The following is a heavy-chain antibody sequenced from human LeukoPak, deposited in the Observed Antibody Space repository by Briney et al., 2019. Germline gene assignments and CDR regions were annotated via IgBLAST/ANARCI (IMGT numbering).Heavy chain of an antibody. CDR2: VYYDGTS. D-gene: IGHD5-24*01. V-gene: IGHV4-39*01. CDR3: VRHISTNTGYFDS. Sequence: SETLSLTCTVSGGSINSHGYYWGWIRQPPGKGLEWIGSVYYDGTSYSNPSLKSRAAVFVDTSRDQFSLDLSFVTAADTALYYCVRHISTNTGYFDSCGQGTRVSVSS. CDR1: GGSINSHGYY. J-gene: IGHJ4*02.